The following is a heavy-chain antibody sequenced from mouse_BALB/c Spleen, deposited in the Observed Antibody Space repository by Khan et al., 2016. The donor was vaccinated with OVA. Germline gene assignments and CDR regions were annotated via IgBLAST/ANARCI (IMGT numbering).Heavy chain of an antibody. J-gene: IGHJ4*01. CDR2: IWSDGST. V-gene: IGHV2-6-1*01. CDR3: ARQPYYHNEIMDY. Sequence: QVQLKESGPALVAPSQSLSITCTISGFSLTNYGVHWVRQPPGKGLEWLVVIWSDGSTTYNSALKSRLSISKDNSKSQVFLKMNSLQTDDTAMYYCARQPYYHNEIMDYWGQGTSVTVSS. CDR1: GFSLTNYG. D-gene: IGHD2-4*01.